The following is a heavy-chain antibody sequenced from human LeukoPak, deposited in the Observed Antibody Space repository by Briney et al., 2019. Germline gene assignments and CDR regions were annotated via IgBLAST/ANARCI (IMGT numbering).Heavy chain of an antibody. CDR2: VRFGGSIK. CDR3: AKSKRMYYYDGSGYLSLDY. Sequence: PGGSLRLSCAASGFNFSIYGVHWVRQAPGKGLEWVAFVRFGGSIKYYVDSVKGRFTISRDNSKNTVYLQMNSLRPEDTAMYYCAKSKRMYYYDGSGYLSLDYWGQGALVTVSS. V-gene: IGHV3-30*02. J-gene: IGHJ4*02. D-gene: IGHD3-22*01. CDR1: GFNFSIYG.